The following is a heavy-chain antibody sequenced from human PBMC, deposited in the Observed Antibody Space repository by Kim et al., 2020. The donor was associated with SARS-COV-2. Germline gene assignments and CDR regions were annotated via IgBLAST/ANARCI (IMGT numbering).Heavy chain of an antibody. D-gene: IGHD6-19*01. V-gene: IGHV4-39*01. CDR3: ARIVYGSGWYYFDY. Sequence: SETLSLTCTVSGGSISSSSYYWGWIRQPPGKGLEWIGSIYYSGSTYYNPSLKSRVTISVDTSKNQFSLKLSSVTAADTAVYYCARIVYGSGWYYFDYWGQGTLVTVSS. CDR1: GGSISSSSYY. CDR2: IYYSGST. J-gene: IGHJ4*02.